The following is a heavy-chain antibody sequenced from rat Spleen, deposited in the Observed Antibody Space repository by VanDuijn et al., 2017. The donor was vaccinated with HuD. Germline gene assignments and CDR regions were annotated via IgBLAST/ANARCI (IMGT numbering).Heavy chain of an antibody. V-gene: IGHV2-13*01. CDR2: IWGDGST. J-gene: IGHJ3*01. CDR1: GFSLSNYG. Sequence: QVQLKESGPGLVQPSQTLSLTCTVSGFSLSNYGVSWVRQPPGKGLEWMGLIWGDGSTKYNSVLKSRLSISRDTSKSQVFLKMNSLQTEDTAIYFCTSPFRWFAYWGQGTLVTVSS. CDR3: TSPFRWFAY.